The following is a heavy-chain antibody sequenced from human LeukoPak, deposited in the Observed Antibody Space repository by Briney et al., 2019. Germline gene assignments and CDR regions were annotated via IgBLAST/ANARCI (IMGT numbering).Heavy chain of an antibody. J-gene: IGHJ5*02. CDR1: GFTFSSYA. CDR3: AKDSWFGP. Sequence: GGSLRLSCAASGFTFSSYALSWVRQAPGKGLEWVSAIGGSGSSTYYADSVKGRFTISRDNSKNVLYLQMNSLRAEDTAIYYCAKDSWFGPWGQGTLVTVSS. V-gene: IGHV3-23*01. CDR2: IGGSGSST.